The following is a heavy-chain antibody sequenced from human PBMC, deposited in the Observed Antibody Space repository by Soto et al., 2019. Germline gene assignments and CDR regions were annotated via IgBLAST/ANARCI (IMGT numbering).Heavy chain of an antibody. Sequence: EVQLVESGGGLVQPGGSLRLSCAASGFSLSDYWMHWVRQAPGEGLVWLSRITRDGSSTNYADSVKGRFTIPRDNAKNTLYLQVNSLRGEDTAVYYCARGANGYYYFDYWGQGTLVTVSS. CDR1: GFSLSDYW. D-gene: IGHD5-18*01. CDR3: ARGANGYYYFDY. CDR2: ITRDGSST. J-gene: IGHJ4*02. V-gene: IGHV3-74*01.